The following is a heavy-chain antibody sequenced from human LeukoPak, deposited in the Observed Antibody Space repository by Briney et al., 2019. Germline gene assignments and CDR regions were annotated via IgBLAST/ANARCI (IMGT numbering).Heavy chain of an antibody. CDR3: ARVGATPHY. CDR1: GGSISSSSYY. CDR2: IYYSGST. Sequence: PSETLSLTCTVSGGSISSSSYYWGWIRQPPGKGLEWIGSIYYSGSTYYNPSLKSRVTISVDTSKNQFSLKLSPVTAADTAVYYCARVGATPHYWGQGTLVTVSS. J-gene: IGHJ4*02. V-gene: IGHV4-39*07. D-gene: IGHD1-26*01.